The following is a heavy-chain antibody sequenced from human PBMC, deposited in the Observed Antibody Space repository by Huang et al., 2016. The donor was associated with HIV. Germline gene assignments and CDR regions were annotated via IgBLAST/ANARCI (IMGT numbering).Heavy chain of an antibody. Sequence: QVRLQESGPGLVKPSETLSLSCTVSGDSVSSHYWGWIRHPPGKGLEWIGTVYDSGTTKYNARLKSRITISVDTSKNGFSLNITSVSAAYTAMYFCVRDQGRLAVGGIDNWFDPWGQGALVTVSS. V-gene: IGHV4-59*02. J-gene: IGHJ5*02. CDR3: VRDQGRLAVGGIDNWFDP. D-gene: IGHD6-19*01. CDR2: VYDSGTT. CDR1: GDSVSSHY.